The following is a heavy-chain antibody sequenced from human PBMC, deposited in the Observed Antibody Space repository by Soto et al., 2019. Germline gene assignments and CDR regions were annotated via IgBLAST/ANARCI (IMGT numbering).Heavy chain of an antibody. CDR1: GFTFSSYG. CDR3: AKDTTAAADVVTWFDP. D-gene: IGHD6-13*01. V-gene: IGHV3-30*18. CDR2: ISYDGSNK. J-gene: IGHJ5*02. Sequence: GGSLRLSCAASGFTFSSYGMHWVRQAPGKGLEWVAVISYDGSNKYYADSVKGRFTISRDNSKNTLYLQMNSLRAEDTAVYYCAKDTTAAADVVTWFDPWGQGTLVTVSS.